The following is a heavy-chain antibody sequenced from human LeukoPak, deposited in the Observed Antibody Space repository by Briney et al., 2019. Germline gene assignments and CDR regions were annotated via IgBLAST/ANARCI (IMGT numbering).Heavy chain of an antibody. CDR1: SGSLRENY. J-gene: IGHJ4*02. V-gene: IGHV4-34*01. Sequence: SETLSLTCNVSSGSLRENYWSWIRQSPGKGLEWIAEINHSGSTNYNPPLKSRVTVSADTSKNQFSLRLSSVTAADTAVYYCARLQFLSGGYYAFDSWGQGSQVSVSS. CDR3: ARLQFLSGGYYAFDS. D-gene: IGHD3-3*01. CDR2: INHSGST.